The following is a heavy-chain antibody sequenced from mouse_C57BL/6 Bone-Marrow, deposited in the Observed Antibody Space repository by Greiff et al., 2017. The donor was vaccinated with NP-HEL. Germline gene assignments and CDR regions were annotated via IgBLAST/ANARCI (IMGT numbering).Heavy chain of an antibody. V-gene: IGHV2-2*01. J-gene: IGHJ1*03. D-gene: IGHD1-2*01. CDR1: GFSLTSYG. Sequence: QVQLQQSGPGLVQPSQSLSITCTVSGFSLTSYGVHWVRQSPGKGLEWLGVIWSGGSTDYNDAFISRLSISKDNSKSQVFFKLNSLQADDTAIYYCARDGPVNWYFDVWGTGTTVTVSS. CDR2: IWSGGST. CDR3: ARDGPVNWYFDV.